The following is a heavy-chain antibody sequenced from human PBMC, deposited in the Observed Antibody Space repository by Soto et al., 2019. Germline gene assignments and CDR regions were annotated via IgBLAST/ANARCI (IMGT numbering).Heavy chain of an antibody. J-gene: IGHJ4*02. CDR1: GGSISSGGYY. CDR3: ARLDSSGYYYGYYFDY. D-gene: IGHD3-22*01. Sequence: SAPLAITCTVSGGSISSGGYYWIWILQHPGKGLEWIGYIYYSGSTYYNPSLKSRVTISVDTSKNQFSLKLSSVTAADTAVYYCARLDSSGYYYGYYFDYWGQGTLVTVSS. V-gene: IGHV4-31*03. CDR2: IYYSGST.